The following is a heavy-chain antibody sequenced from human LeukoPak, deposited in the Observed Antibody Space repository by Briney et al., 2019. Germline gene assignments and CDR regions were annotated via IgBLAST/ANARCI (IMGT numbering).Heavy chain of an antibody. Sequence: GGSLRLSCAASGFPFSTYWMSWVRQAPGKGLEWVANINQDGTEKYYVDSVKGRFTISRDNAKNTLYLQMNSLRAEDTVVYYCARVRWGGLYYFDYWGQGTLVTVSS. D-gene: IGHD3-16*01. CDR1: GFPFSTYW. J-gene: IGHJ4*02. CDR3: ARVRWGGLYYFDY. V-gene: IGHV3-7*01. CDR2: INQDGTEK.